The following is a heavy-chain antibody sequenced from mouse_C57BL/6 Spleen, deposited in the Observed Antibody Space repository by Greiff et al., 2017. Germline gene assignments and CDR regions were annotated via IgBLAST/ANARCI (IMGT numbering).Heavy chain of an antibody. D-gene: IGHD1-1*01. CDR1: GYTFTSYW. CDR2: IDPSDSYT. Sequence: VQLQQPGAELVKPGASVKLSCKASGYTFTSYWMQWVKQRPGQGLEWIGEIDPSDSYTNYNQKFKGKATLTVDTSSSPAYMQLSSLTSEDSAVYYCARGPHYGSSLYYYAMDYWGQGTSVTVSS. CDR3: ARGPHYGSSLYYYAMDY. V-gene: IGHV1-50*01. J-gene: IGHJ4*01.